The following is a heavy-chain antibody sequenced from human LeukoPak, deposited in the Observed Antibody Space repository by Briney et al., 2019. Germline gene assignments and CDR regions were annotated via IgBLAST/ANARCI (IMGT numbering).Heavy chain of an antibody. CDR1: GDSIRGFY. V-gene: IGHV4-59*01. J-gene: IGHJ4*02. CDR2: FDNSGGS. Sequence: SETLSLTCNVSGDSIRGFYWAWIRQPPGKGLEWIGYFDNSGGSNYNPALESRVIISVDTSKNQFSLKLRSLTAADTAVYYCARLNYDIWTGHRYFDYWGQGTLVIVSS. CDR3: ARLNYDIWTGHRYFDY. D-gene: IGHD3/OR15-3a*01.